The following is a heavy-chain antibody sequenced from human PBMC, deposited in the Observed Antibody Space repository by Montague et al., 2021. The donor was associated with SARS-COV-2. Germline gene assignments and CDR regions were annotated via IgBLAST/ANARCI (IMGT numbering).Heavy chain of an antibody. V-gene: IGHV3-23*01. Sequence: SLRLSCAASGFTFSSYAMNWVRQAPGKGLEWVSGIGGSAGSTYYGDSVKGRFTISRDNTKNTLYLQMNSLRAEDTAVYYCASPKDRRYTYTWQSRWYFDLWGRGTLVTVS. J-gene: IGHJ2*01. CDR2: IGGSAGST. CDR3: ASPKDRRYTYTWQSRWYFDL. D-gene: IGHD2-2*02. CDR1: GFTFSSYA.